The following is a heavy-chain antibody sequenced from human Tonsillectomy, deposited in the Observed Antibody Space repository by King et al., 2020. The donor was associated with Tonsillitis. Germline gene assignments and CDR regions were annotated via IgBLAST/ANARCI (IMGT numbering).Heavy chain of an antibody. CDR1: GYTFASYW. D-gene: IGHD6-13*01. J-gene: IGHJ4*02. CDR3: ARHFSGIPGSGTEFDH. CDR2: IDPTDSNT. Sequence: VQLVESGVEVKKPGESLRISCQVSGYTFASYWISWVRQMPGKGLEWMARIDPTDSNTYYSPSFQGHVSISVDTSISTAYLQWSSLKASDSAMYYCARHFSGIPGSGTEFDHWGQGPLVTVSS. V-gene: IGHV5-10-1*03.